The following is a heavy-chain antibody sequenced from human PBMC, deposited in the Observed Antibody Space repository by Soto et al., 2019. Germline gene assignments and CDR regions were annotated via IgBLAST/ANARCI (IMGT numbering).Heavy chain of an antibody. D-gene: IGHD1-26*01. J-gene: IGHJ6*02. Sequence: GWSLRLSCVVSGFTFSNYGMHWVRQAPGKGLEWVASMYFDGSSDFYTESVKGRFTISRDNSQNTLYLQMNSLRAEDTAVYYCARAIGDVPSTIHTYAMGVWG. CDR1: GFTFSNYG. CDR3: ARAIGDVPSTIHTYAMGV. V-gene: IGHV3-33*01. CDR2: MYFDGSSD.